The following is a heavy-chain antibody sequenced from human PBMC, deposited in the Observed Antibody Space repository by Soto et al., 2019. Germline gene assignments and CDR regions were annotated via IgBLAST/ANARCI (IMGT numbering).Heavy chain of an antibody. CDR3: AAGGGGSRY. CDR1: GYTFISYA. D-gene: IGHD2-15*01. CDR2: INPGNGDT. J-gene: IGHJ4*02. Sequence: QVQLVQSGAEEKKPGASVKVSCKASGYTFISYAMHWVRQAPGQSLEWMGWINPGNGDTKYSQTLQGRVTLTRDTSEITAYMELTSLSSDDTAVYYCAAGGGGSRYWGQGTLVTVSS. V-gene: IGHV1-3*05.